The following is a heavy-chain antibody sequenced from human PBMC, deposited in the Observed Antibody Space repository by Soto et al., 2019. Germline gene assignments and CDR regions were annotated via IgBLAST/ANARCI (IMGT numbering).Heavy chain of an antibody. D-gene: IGHD2-15*01. V-gene: IGHV3-53*01. J-gene: IGHJ5*02. CDR2: IYSGGPT. Sequence: EVQLAESGGGLIQPGGSLRLSCTASGFTVSSNYMNWVRQAPRKGLEWVAVIYSGGPTYYADSVKGRFTISRDNSKNTLYLQMNSLRPEDTATYYCARGEVDFDRWGQGTLVAVSS. CDR3: ARGEVDFDR. CDR1: GFTVSSNY.